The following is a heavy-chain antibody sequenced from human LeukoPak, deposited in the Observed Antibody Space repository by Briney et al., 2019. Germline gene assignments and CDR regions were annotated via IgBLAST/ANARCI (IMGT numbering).Heavy chain of an antibody. Sequence: SETLSLTCAVYGGSFSGYYWSWIRQPPGKGLEWIGGINHSGSTNYNPSLKSRVTISVDTSKNQFSLKLSSVTAADTAVYYCARGRIIIGYCSSTSCYGAEYGMDVWGQGTTVTVSS. D-gene: IGHD2-2*01. CDR2: INHSGST. J-gene: IGHJ6*02. CDR1: GGSFSGYY. V-gene: IGHV4-34*01. CDR3: ARGRIIIGYCSSTSCYGAEYGMDV.